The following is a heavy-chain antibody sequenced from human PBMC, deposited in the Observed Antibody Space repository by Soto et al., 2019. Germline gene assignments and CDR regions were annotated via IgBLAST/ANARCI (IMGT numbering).Heavy chain of an antibody. J-gene: IGHJ5*02. Sequence: QVQLVESGGGVVQPGRSLRLSCAASGFTFSSYGMHWVRQAPGKGLEWVAVIWYDGSNKYYADSVKGRFTISRDNSKNTLYLQMNSLRAEDTAVYYCATDSPRPYNWFDPWGQGTLVTVSS. CDR3: ATDSPRPYNWFDP. CDR1: GFTFSSYG. CDR2: IWYDGSNK. V-gene: IGHV3-33*01.